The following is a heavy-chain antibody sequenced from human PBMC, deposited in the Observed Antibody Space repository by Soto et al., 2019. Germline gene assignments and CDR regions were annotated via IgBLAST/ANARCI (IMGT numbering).Heavy chain of an antibody. CDR1: GFIFSKYG. V-gene: IGHV3-30*18. Sequence: QVQLVESGGGVVQPGRSLRLSCAASGFIFSKYGMHWVRQAPGKGLEWVAVISYDGSNKYYAESVKGRFIISRDKSENTLYLQMNSLRAEDTALYYCAKDLGSGKPYYYYAMDVWGQGITVTVSS. CDR3: AKDLGSGKPYYYYAMDV. D-gene: IGHD3-10*01. J-gene: IGHJ6*02. CDR2: ISYDGSNK.